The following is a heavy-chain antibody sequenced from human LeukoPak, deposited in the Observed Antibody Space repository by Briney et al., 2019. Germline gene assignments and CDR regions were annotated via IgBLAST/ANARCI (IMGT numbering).Heavy chain of an antibody. Sequence: GTSVKVSCKASGYTFTGYYMHWVRHAPGQGLEWMGWINPNSGGTNYAQKFQGRVTMTRDTSISTAYMELSRLRSDDTAVYYCARVVPAAINYYYYYMDVWGKGTTVTVSS. J-gene: IGHJ6*03. CDR3: ARVVPAAINYYYYYMDV. CDR1: GYTFTGYY. D-gene: IGHD2-2*02. V-gene: IGHV1-2*02. CDR2: INPNSGGT.